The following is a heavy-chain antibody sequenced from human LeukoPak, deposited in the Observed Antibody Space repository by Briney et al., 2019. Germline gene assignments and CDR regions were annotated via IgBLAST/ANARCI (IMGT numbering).Heavy chain of an antibody. Sequence: GGSLRLSCAASGFIFSSYSMNWVRQAPGKGLEWVSSISATGNYIYYADSVKGRFTISRDNAKNSLYLQMNSLRAEDTAVFYCARDRSGYTFDDWGQGTLVTVSS. CDR3: ARDRSGYTFDD. J-gene: IGHJ4*02. CDR1: GFIFSSYS. CDR2: ISATGNYI. D-gene: IGHD5-18*01. V-gene: IGHV3-21*01.